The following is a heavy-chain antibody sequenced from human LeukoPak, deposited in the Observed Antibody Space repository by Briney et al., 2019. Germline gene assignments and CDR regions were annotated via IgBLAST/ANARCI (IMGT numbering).Heavy chain of an antibody. J-gene: IGHJ4*02. CDR2: IYYSGST. Sequence: PSETLSLTCTVSGGSISSGGYYWSWIGQHPGKGLEWIGYIYYSGSTYYNPSLKSRVTISVDTSKNQFSLKLSSVTAADTAVYYCARGDAIFGVATIDYWGQGTLVTVPS. D-gene: IGHD3-3*01. V-gene: IGHV4-31*03. CDR3: ARGDAIFGVATIDY. CDR1: GGSISSGGYY.